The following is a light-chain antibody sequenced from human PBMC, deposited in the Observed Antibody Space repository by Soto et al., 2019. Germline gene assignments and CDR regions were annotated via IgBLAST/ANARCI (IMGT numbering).Light chain of an antibody. J-gene: IGKJ1*01. CDR1: QSVSSN. CDR3: QQYNNWPGT. Sequence: EIVMAQFPAPLSLSPREKGTLSCRASQSVSSNLAWYQQKPGQAPRLLIYGASTRATGIPARFSGSGSGTEFTLTISSLQSEDFAVYYCQQYNNWPGTFGQGTKVDIK. V-gene: IGKV3-15*01. CDR2: GAS.